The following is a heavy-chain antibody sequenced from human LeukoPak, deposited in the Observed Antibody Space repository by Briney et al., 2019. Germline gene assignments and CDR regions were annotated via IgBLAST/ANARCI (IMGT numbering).Heavy chain of an antibody. CDR2: IYYSGST. D-gene: IGHD3-22*01. V-gene: IGHV4-39*07. J-gene: IGHJ5*02. CDR3: ARGREYYDSSAYR. CDR1: GGSISSSSYY. Sequence: SETLSLTCTVSGGSISSSSYYWGWIRQPPGKGLEWIGSIYYSGSTYYNPSLKSRVTISVDTSKNQFSLKLSSVTAADTAVYYCARGREYYDSSAYRWGQGTLVTVSS.